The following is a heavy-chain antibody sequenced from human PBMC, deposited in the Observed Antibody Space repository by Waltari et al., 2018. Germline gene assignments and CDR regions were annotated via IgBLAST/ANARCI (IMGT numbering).Heavy chain of an antibody. Sequence: EVQLVESGGGLVQPGGSLILSCAASGFTFRGYAMHWVRQVPGKGLEYVSAISSHGDSTYYANSVKGRFTISRDNSKNTLYLQMGSLRDEDMAVYYCARGLSGSYHFFSYYFDYWGQGTLVTVSS. V-gene: IGHV3-64*01. CDR3: ARGLSGSYHFFSYYFDY. D-gene: IGHD1-26*01. J-gene: IGHJ4*02. CDR1: GFTFRGYA. CDR2: ISSHGDST.